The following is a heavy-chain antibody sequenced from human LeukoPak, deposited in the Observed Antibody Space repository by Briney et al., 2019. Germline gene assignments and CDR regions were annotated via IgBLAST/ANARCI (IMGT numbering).Heavy chain of an antibody. CDR1: GFTFSSYA. V-gene: IGHV3-23*01. J-gene: IGHJ4*02. CDR2: ISGSGGST. CDR3: AKAATSSSSFGGFDY. D-gene: IGHD6-13*01. Sequence: GRSLRLSCAASGFTFSSYAMSWVRQAPGKGLEWVSAISGSGGSTYYADSVKGRFTISRDNSKNTLYLQMNSLRAEDTAVYYCAKAATSSSSFGGFDYWGQGTLVTVSS.